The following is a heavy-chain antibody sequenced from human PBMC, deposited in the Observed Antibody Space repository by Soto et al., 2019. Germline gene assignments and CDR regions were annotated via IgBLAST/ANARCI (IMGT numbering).Heavy chain of an antibody. CDR2: IYSGVST. CDR1: GFTVSSNY. J-gene: IGHJ4*02. CDR3: ARGAPVAGNDC. D-gene: IGHD6-19*01. Sequence: GGSLRLSCAASGFTVSSNYMSWVRQAPGKGLEWVSVIYSGVSTYYADSVKGRFTISRDNSKNTLYLQMNSLRAEDTAVYYCARGAPVAGNDCWGEGTLVIVSS. V-gene: IGHV3-53*01.